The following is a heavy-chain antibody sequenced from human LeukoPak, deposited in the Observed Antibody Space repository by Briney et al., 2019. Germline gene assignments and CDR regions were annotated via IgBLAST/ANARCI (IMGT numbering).Heavy chain of an antibody. CDR3: TRDHGLDV. J-gene: IGHJ6*02. V-gene: IGHV3-74*01. CDR2: INSDGSAT. CDR1: GFTFSSYW. Sequence: PGGSLRLSCAASGFTFSSYWMSWVRQAPGKGLMWVSQINSDGSATSCADPVKGRCTISRDNAKNMSYLEMNSLRVEDTAVYFCTRDHGLDVWGQGTTVTVSS.